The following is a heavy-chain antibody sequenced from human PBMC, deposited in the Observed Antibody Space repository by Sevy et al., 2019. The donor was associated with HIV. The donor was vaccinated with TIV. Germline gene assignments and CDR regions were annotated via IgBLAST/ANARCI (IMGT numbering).Heavy chain of an antibody. CDR1: GGSISSSSYY. D-gene: IGHD4-4*01. V-gene: IGHV4-39*01. Sequence: SETLSLTCTVSGGSISSSSYYWGWIRQPPGKGLEGIGSIYYSGSTYYNPSLKSRVTISVDTSKNQFSLKLGSVTAADTAVYYCARLKGVTTIDYWGQGTLVTVSS. CDR2: IYYSGST. CDR3: ARLKGVTTIDY. J-gene: IGHJ4*02.